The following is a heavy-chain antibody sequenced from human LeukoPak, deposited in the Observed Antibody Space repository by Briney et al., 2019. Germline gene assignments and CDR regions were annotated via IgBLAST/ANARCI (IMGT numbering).Heavy chain of an antibody. J-gene: IGHJ4*02. V-gene: IGHV3-30*02. CDR1: GFTFSSYG. D-gene: IGHD3-10*01. Sequence: PGGSLRLSCAASGFTFSSYGMHWVRQAPGKGLEWVAFIRYDGSNKYYADSVKGRFTISRDNSKNTLYLQMNSLRAEDTAVYYCAKDTRGTMVRGVSRGLDYWGQGTLVTVSS. CDR2: IRYDGSNK. CDR3: AKDTRGTMVRGVSRGLDY.